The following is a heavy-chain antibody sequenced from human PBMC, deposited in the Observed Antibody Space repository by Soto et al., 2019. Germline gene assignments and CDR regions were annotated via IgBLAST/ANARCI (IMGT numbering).Heavy chain of an antibody. J-gene: IGHJ5*02. V-gene: IGHV3-23*01. CDR2: ISGSGGST. CDR1: GFTFSSYA. Sequence: EVQLLESGGGLVQPGGSLRLSCAASGFTFSSYALIWVRRAPGKGLEWVSAISGSGGSTYYADSVKGRFTISRDNSKNTLYLQMNSLRAEDTAVYYCAKKDSGYDGWFDPWGQGTLVTVSS. D-gene: IGHD5-12*01. CDR3: AKKDSGYDGWFDP.